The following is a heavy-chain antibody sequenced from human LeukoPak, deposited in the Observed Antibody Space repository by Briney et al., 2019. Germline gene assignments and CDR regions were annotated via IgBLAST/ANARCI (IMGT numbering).Heavy chain of an antibody. CDR2: VRDSGRST. D-gene: IGHD2-15*01. CDR1: GFTFSSFA. Sequence: GGSLRLSCAASGFTFSSFAMSWVRQAPGKGLEWVSSVRDSGRSTYYADSVKGRFTISRDNSKNTLYLQLNSLRAEDTAVYYCAKGLFSSGSCYPYYFDYWGQGTLVTVSS. J-gene: IGHJ4*02. CDR3: AKGLFSSGSCYPYYFDY. V-gene: IGHV3-23*01.